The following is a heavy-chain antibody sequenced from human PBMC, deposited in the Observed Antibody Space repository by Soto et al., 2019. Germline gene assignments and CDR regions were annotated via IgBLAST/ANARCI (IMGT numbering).Heavy chain of an antibody. Sequence: SETLSLTCTVSGGSISSGGYYWSWIRQHPGKGLEWIGYIYYSGSTNYNPSLESRVTISVDTSKNQFSLKLSSVIAADTAVYYCARLTHFWSGYYRYFDYWGQGTLVTVSS. V-gene: IGHV4-61*08. D-gene: IGHD3-3*02. CDR1: GGSISSGGYY. CDR3: ARLTHFWSGYYRYFDY. J-gene: IGHJ4*02. CDR2: IYYSGST.